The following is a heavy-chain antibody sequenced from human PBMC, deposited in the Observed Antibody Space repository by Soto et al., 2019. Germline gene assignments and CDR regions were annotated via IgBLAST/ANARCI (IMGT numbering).Heavy chain of an antibody. D-gene: IGHD2-2*02. CDR3: ARENIVLVPAAIRYFDY. Sequence: QVQLQESGPGLVKPSQTLSLTCTVSGGSISSGDYYWSWIRQPPGKGLEWIGYIYYSGSTYYNPSLKSRVTISVDTSKNQFSLKLSSVTAADTAVYYCARENIVLVPAAIRYFDYWGQGTLVTVSS. V-gene: IGHV4-30-4*01. CDR2: IYYSGST. CDR1: GGSISSGDYY. J-gene: IGHJ4*02.